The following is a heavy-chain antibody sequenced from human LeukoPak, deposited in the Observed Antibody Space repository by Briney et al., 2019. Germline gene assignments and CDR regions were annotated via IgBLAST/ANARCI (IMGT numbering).Heavy chain of an antibody. CDR1: GGSISRGDYY. CDR3: ARGPSEYQLLSEGHTVDY. D-gene: IGHD2-2*01. CDR2: IYYSGST. Sequence: SETLSLTCTVSGGSISRGDYYWSWIRQPPGKGLEWFGYIYYSGSTYYNPSLKSRVTISVDTSKNQFSLKLSSVTAADTAVYYCARGPSEYQLLSEGHTVDYWGQGTLVTVSS. V-gene: IGHV4-30-4*08. J-gene: IGHJ4*02.